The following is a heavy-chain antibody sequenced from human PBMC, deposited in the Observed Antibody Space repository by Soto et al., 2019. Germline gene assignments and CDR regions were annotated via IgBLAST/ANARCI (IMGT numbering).Heavy chain of an antibody. CDR2: IWYDGSNK. V-gene: IGHV3-33*01. CDR1: GFTFSSYG. J-gene: IGHJ6*02. CDR3: ARPQGGKLLYYYGMDV. Sequence: VGSLRLSGAASGFTFSSYGMHWVRQAPGKGLEWVAVIWYDGSNKYYADSVKGRFTISRDNSKNTLYLQMNSLRAEDTAVYYCARPQGGKLLYYYGMDVWGQGTTVTVSS. D-gene: IGHD2-21*01.